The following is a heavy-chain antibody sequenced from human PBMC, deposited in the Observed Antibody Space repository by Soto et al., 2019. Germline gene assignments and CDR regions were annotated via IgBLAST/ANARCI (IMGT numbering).Heavy chain of an antibody. V-gene: IGHV3-7*05. D-gene: IGHD3-3*01. CDR2: IKQDGSSK. Sequence: EVQLVESGGGWVQPGGSLKLSCAASGFTFTSYWMSWVRQAPGKGREWVANIKQDGSSKYNGDSVKGRFTVSRDNDKSSIYLQMDSLRKHDTALYRCARLRFLLLKRDFEFWSQGILVTLSS. J-gene: IGHJ4*01. CDR3: ARLRFLLLKRDFEF. CDR1: GFTFTSYW.